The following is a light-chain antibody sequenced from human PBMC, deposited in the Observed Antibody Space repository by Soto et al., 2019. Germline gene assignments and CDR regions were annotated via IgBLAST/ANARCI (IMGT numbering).Light chain of an antibody. J-gene: IGLJ2*01. V-gene: IGLV1-40*01. Sequence: QSVLTQPPSVSGAPGQRVTISCTGSSSNIGAGYDVHWYQQLPGTAPKLLIYGNSNRPSGVPDRFSGSKSGTSASLAITGLQPEDEADYNCKSYDCSLSGSIFGGGTQLTVL. CDR2: GNS. CDR1: SSNIGAGYD. CDR3: KSYDCSLSGSI.